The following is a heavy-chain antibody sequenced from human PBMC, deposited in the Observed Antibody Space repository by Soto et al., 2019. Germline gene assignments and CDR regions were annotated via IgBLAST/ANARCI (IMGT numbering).Heavy chain of an antibody. J-gene: IGHJ4*02. D-gene: IGHD2-21*01. Sequence: SETLSLTCAVSGGSISSGGYSWSWIRQPPGKGLEWIGYIYHSGSTNYNPSLKSRVTISVDTSKNQFSLKLRSVTAADTAVYYCARGTILDYWGQGTQVTVSS. CDR1: GGSISSGGYS. V-gene: IGHV4-30-2*01. CDR3: ARGTILDY. CDR2: IYHSGST.